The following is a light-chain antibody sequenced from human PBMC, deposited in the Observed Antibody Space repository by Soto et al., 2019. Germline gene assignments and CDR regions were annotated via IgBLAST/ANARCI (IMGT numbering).Light chain of an antibody. CDR3: QPYVSSPSA. J-gene: IGKJ1*01. CDR2: GAS. CDR1: QCVRRSF. V-gene: IGKV3-20*01. Sequence: VMTQAPATLSVAPGGRASLSCRASQCVRRSFLAWCQQTAGQAHRLLIYGASRRATGIPDRLSGSGSGTDFPLTISRLGPEDFAVYYCQPYVSSPSAFSQGTKV.